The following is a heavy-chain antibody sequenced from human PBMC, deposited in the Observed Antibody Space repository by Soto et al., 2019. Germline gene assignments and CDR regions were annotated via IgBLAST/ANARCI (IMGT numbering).Heavy chain of an antibody. Sequence: QVQLVESGGGVVQPGRSLRLSCAASGFTFSSYAMHWVRQAPGKGLEWVAVISYDGSNKYYADSVKGRFNISRDNSKNTLYLQMNSLRAEDTAVYYCARGVDTAMVTVGYGMDVWGQGTTVTVSS. CDR3: ARGVDTAMVTVGYGMDV. D-gene: IGHD5-18*01. CDR2: ISYDGSNK. J-gene: IGHJ6*02. V-gene: IGHV3-30-3*01. CDR1: GFTFSSYA.